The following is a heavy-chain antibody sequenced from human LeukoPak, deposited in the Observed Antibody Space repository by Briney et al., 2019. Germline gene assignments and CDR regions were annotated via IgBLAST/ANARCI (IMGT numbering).Heavy chain of an antibody. V-gene: IGHV3-20*04. CDR1: GFSFDDFG. CDR2: INWNGANI. Sequence: GGSLRLSCAASGFSFDDFGMNWVRQAPGKGLEWVAGINWNGANIGYADSVRGRFTISRDNAKNSLYLQMNSLRAEDTALYYCARAVCPTIKFCDSSYFMDVWGKGTTVNVS. D-gene: IGHD6-6*01. J-gene: IGHJ6*03. CDR3: ARAVCPTIKFCDSSYFMDV.